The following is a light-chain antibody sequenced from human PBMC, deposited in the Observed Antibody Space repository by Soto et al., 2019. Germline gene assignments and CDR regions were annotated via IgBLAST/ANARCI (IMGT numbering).Light chain of an antibody. Sequence: EIVMTQSPATLSVSPGERATLSCMASQSVSSDLAWYQHKPGQAPRLLIYGASTRATGIPARFSGSGSGTEFTLTISSLQSEDFAVYYCQQYNNWPRTFGGGTKVDIK. CDR2: GAS. J-gene: IGKJ4*01. CDR3: QQYNNWPRT. V-gene: IGKV3-15*01. CDR1: QSVSSD.